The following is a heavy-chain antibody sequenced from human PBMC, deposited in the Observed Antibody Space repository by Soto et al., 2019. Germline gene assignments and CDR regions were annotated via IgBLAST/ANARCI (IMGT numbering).Heavy chain of an antibody. V-gene: IGHV3-74*01. Sequence: DVQLVESGGDLVQRGGSLRLSCAASGFPFSSYWMHWVRHTPGKGLDWVARISGDGVTTYYADSVTGRFTVSRDNAKNTLSLQNSALRAEDTAVYYCAREYYGLLTGYYTDYWGQGTLVSVSS. CDR1: GFPFSSYW. D-gene: IGHD3-9*01. CDR3: AREYYGLLTGYYTDY. CDR2: ISGDGVTT. J-gene: IGHJ4*02.